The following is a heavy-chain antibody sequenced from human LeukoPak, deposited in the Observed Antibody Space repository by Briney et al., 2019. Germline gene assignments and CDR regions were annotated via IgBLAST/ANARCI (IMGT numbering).Heavy chain of an antibody. CDR2: INPNSGGT. V-gene: IGHV1-2*02. Sequence: ASVKVSCKASGYTFTSYYMHWVRQAPGQGLEWMGWINPNSGGTKYAQKFQGRVTMTRDTSISTAYMEVSRLRSDDTAVYYCARSEPWIQLLIFDYWGQGTLVSVSS. D-gene: IGHD5-18*01. J-gene: IGHJ4*02. CDR1: GYTFTSYY. CDR3: ARSEPWIQLLIFDY.